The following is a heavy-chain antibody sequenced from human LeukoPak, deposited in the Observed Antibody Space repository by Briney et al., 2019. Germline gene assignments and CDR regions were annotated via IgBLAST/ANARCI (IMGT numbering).Heavy chain of an antibody. CDR3: ARQEVVVVTALIYYYYGMDV. V-gene: IGHV3-33*01. D-gene: IGHD2-21*02. CDR1: GFTFSSYG. CDR2: IWYDGSNK. Sequence: GGSLRLSCAASGFTFSSYGMHWVRQAPGKGLEWVAVIWYDGSNKYYADSVKGRFTISRDNSKNTLYLQMNSLRAEDTAVYYCARQEVVVVTALIYYYYGMDVWGQGTTVTVSS. J-gene: IGHJ6*02.